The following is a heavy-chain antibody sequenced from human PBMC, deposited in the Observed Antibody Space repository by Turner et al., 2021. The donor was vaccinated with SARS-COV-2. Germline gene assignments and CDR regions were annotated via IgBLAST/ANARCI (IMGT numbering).Heavy chain of an antibody. D-gene: IGHD4-17*01. CDR3: ARALDYGDYAVNGWFDP. V-gene: IGHV1-69*06. Sequence: QVQLVQSGAAVKKPGSSVKVSCKASGGTFSSYAINWVRQAPGQGLEWMGGIIPIFGTANYAQKFQGRVTITADKSTSTAYMELSSLRSEDTAVYYCARALDYGDYAVNGWFDPWGQGTLVTVSS. J-gene: IGHJ5*02. CDR2: IIPIFGTA. CDR1: GGTFSSYA.